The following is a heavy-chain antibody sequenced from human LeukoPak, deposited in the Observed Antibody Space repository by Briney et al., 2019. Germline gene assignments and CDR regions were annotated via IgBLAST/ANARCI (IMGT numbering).Heavy chain of an antibody. Sequence: GGSLRLSCAASGLTFSSYAMSWVRQAPGKGLEWVSTISGSGGSTKNADSVKGRFTISRDNSKSTLYLQMNSLRAEDTAVYYCARGGHYYDSSGYYYYWGQGTLVTVSS. CDR3: ARGGHYYDSSGYYYY. V-gene: IGHV3-23*01. CDR1: GLTFSSYA. D-gene: IGHD3-22*01. CDR2: ISGSGGST. J-gene: IGHJ4*02.